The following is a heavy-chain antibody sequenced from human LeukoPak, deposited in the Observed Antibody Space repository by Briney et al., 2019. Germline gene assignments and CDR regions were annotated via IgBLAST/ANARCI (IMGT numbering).Heavy chain of an antibody. CDR2: IWYDGSDK. V-gene: IGHV3-33*01. J-gene: IGHJ6*02. D-gene: IGHD2-15*01. CDR3: ATVHCSGGSCYDGSYYGMDV. Sequence: GRSLRLSCAASGFTFSFSTYGMHWVRQAPGKGLEWVAIIWYDGSDKYYADSVKGRFTVSRDNAKNSLYLQMNSLRDEDTAVYYCATVHCSGGSCYDGSYYGMDVWGQGTTVTVSS. CDR1: GFTFSFSTYG.